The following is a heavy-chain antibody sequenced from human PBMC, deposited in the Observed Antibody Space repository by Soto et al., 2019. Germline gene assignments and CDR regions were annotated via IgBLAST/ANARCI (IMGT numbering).Heavy chain of an antibody. CDR2: SHHGGGT. Sequence: LTCTVSASSITDASYWGWIRQPPGKGLEWIGSSHHGGGTYYNPSLKSRVTISVDTSKNQLSLKLTSVAAADAAVYYCARVLSLGSTWYFDYWGQGTQVTVSS. D-gene: IGHD6-13*01. J-gene: IGHJ4*02. V-gene: IGHV4-38-2*02. CDR3: ARVLSLGSTWYFDY. CDR1: ASSITDASY.